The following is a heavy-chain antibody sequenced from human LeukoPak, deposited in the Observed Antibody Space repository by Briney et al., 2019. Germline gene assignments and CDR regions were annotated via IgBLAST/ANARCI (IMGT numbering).Heavy chain of an antibody. V-gene: IGHV3-7*05. CDR2: IKQDGSEK. Sequence: GGSLRLSCAASGFTFSNYWMSWVRQAPGKGLEWVANIKQDGSEKYYVDSAKGRFTISRDNAKSSLFLQMNSLRAEDTAVYYCARDSSPGYYDYVWGTYPRYWGQGTLVTVSS. CDR3: ARDSSPGYYDYVWGTYPRY. CDR1: GFTFSNYW. J-gene: IGHJ4*02. D-gene: IGHD3-16*02.